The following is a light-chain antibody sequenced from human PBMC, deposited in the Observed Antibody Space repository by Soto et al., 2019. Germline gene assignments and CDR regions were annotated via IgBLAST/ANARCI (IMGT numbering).Light chain of an antibody. CDR3: QQRSNWPRSIT. J-gene: IGKJ5*01. Sequence: EVVLTQSPATLSLSPGERATLSCRAIQSIRTSLAWYQQKPGQAPRLLIYGASNRATGIPARFSGSGSGTDFTLTISSLEPEDFAVYYCQQRSNWPRSITFGQGTRLEIK. V-gene: IGKV3-11*01. CDR1: QSIRTS. CDR2: GAS.